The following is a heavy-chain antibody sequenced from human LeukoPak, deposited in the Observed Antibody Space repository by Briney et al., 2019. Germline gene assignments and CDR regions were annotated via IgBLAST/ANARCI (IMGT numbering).Heavy chain of an antibody. V-gene: IGHV1-2*02. J-gene: IGHJ4*02. CDR3: ARDSPAVWGSYWPPDY. CDR2: INPDSGGT. D-gene: IGHD3-16*01. CDR1: GDTFSRYA. Sequence: ASVKVSCKASGDTFSRYAISWVRQAPGQGLEWMGWINPDSGGTNYAQKFQGRVTMTRDTSISTAYLELSSLRSDDTAVYYCARDSPAVWGSYWPPDYWGQGTLVTVSS.